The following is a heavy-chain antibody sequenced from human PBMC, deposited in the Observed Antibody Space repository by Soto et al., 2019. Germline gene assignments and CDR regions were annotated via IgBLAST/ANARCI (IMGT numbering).Heavy chain of an antibody. Sequence: QVQLVESGGGVVQPGRSLRLSCAASGFTFSSYGMHWVRQAPGKGLEWVAVIWYDGSNKYYADSVKGRFTISRDNSKNTLYLQRNSLRAEDTAVCYCARDLLKRQLAYYYYGMDVWGQGPTVTVSS. CDR2: IWYDGSNK. CDR1: GFTFSSYG. J-gene: IGHJ6*02. V-gene: IGHV3-33*01. D-gene: IGHD6-6*01. CDR3: ARDLLKRQLAYYYYGMDV.